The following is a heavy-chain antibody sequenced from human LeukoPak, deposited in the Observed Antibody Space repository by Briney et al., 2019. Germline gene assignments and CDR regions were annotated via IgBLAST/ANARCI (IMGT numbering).Heavy chain of an antibody. D-gene: IGHD6-6*01. V-gene: IGHV4-34*01. CDR2: INHSGST. Sequence: PSETLSLTCAVYGGSFSGYYGSWIRQPPGKGLEWIGEINHSGSTNYNPSLKSRVTISVDTSKNQFSLKLSSVTAADTAVYYCARGRSSSSSGWFDPWGQGTLVTVSS. CDR1: GGSFSGYY. J-gene: IGHJ5*02. CDR3: ARGRSSSSSGWFDP.